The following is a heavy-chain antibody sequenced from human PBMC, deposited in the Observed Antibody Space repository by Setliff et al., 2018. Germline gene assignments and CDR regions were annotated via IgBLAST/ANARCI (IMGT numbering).Heavy chain of an antibody. J-gene: IGHJ4*02. CDR3: AREGRWDYNYPIY. D-gene: IGHD5-12*01. CDR2: ISSSGAT. CDR1: NFSLTSGFF. V-gene: IGHV4-38-2*02. Sequence: SETLSLTCTVSNFSLTSGFFWGWIRQPPGKGLEWIATISSSGATNYNSSLKSRVTLSRDVAKRQFALNLRSVTAVDTAVYYCAREGRWDYNYPIYWGQGILVTVSS.